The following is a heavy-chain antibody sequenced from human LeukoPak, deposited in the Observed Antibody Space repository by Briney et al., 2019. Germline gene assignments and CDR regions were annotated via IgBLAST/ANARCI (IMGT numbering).Heavy chain of an antibody. CDR2: ISSSSSTI. Sequence: GGSLRLSCAASGFTFSSYSMNWVRQAPGKGLEWVSYISSSSSTIYYADSVKGRFTISRDNAKNSLYLQMNSLRAEDTAVYYCARERGFLEWLLVGFSDYWGQGTLVTVSS. CDR1: GFTFSSYS. CDR3: ARERGFLEWLLVGFSDY. D-gene: IGHD3-3*01. J-gene: IGHJ4*02. V-gene: IGHV3-48*01.